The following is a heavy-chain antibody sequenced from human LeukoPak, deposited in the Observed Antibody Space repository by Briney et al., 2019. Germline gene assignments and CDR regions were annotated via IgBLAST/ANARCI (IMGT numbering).Heavy chain of an antibody. D-gene: IGHD2-2*01. V-gene: IGHV4-30-4*08. CDR2: IYYSGST. CDR1: GGSISSGDYY. CDR3: ARNTRGVVVPAAIDY. J-gene: IGHJ4*02. Sequence: SETLSLTCTVSGGSISSGDYYWSWIRQPPGKGLEWIRYIYYSGSTYYNPSLKSRVTISVDTSKNQFSLKLSSVTAADTAVYYCARNTRGVVVPAAIDYWGQGTLVTVSS.